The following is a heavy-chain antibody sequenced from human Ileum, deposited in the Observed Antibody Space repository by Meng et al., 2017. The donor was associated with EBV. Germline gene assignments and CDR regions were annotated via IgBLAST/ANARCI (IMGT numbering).Heavy chain of an antibody. V-gene: IGHV2-5*02. CDR1: GFSLNTGGMA. J-gene: IGHJ4*02. Sequence: QDTLKGAGPTLVKPTQTLTLTCTFSGFSLNTGGMAVSWIRQPPGKALEWLALIYWDDDKRYSPSLKTRLTITKDTSKNQVVLTMTNMDPVDTATYYCARRSFAAGSPDYWGQGTLVTVSS. CDR3: ARRSFAAGSPDY. CDR2: IYWDDDK. D-gene: IGHD3-10*01.